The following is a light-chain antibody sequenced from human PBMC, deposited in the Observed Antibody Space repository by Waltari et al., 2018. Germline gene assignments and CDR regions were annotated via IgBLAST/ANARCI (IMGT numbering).Light chain of an antibody. J-gene: IGKJ1*01. CDR2: SAS. CDR3: QHSYSIPWT. Sequence: DIQMTQSPSSLSASVGDRVTITCRPSQNIYNYLNWYQQRPGKAPNLLIFSASNLQSGVPSRFSGSGSGTDFTLTISSLQPVDFATYYCQHSYSIPWTFGQGTKVEIK. CDR1: QNIYNY. V-gene: IGKV1-39*01.